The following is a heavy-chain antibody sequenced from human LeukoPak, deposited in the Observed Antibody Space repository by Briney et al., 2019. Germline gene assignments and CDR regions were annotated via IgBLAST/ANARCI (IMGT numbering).Heavy chain of an antibody. CDR1: GGSFSNYY. CDR2: IYYSGST. D-gene: IGHD3-9*01. V-gene: IGHV4-59*01. CDR3: ARGVVLTGYPLDF. Sequence: SETLSLTSSVSGGSFSNYYWSWIRQPPGKGLEWIGFIYYSGSTDYNPSLKSRVTISVDTSKKQFSLKLSSVTAADTAVYYCARGVVLTGYPLDFWGRGTLVTVSS. J-gene: IGHJ4*02.